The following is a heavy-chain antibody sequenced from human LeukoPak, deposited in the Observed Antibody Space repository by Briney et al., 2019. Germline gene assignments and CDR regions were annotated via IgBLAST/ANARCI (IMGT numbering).Heavy chain of an antibody. J-gene: IGHJ4*02. CDR2: IYHGDSDT. Sequence: GESLKISCQGSGSSFTSYWIGWVRQLPGKGLEWMGIIYHGDSDTRYSPSFQGQVTISADKSTSTAYLQWSSLKASDTDMYYCARHLDWQYDYWGQGTLVTVS. CDR1: GSSFTSYW. V-gene: IGHV5-51*01. CDR3: ARHLDWQYDY. D-gene: IGHD3-9*01.